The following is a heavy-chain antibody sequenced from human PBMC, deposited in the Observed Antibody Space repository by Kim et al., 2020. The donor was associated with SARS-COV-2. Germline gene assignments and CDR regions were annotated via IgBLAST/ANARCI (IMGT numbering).Heavy chain of an antibody. CDR1: GGSISSSSYY. J-gene: IGHJ4*02. CDR3: ATRGYGDYE. Sequence: SETLSLTCTVSGGSISSSSYYWGWIRQPPGKGLEWIGSIYYSGSTYYNPSLKSRVTISVDTSKNQFSLKLSSVTAADTAVYYCATRGYGDYEWGQGTLVTVSS. V-gene: IGHV4-39*01. CDR2: IYYSGST. D-gene: IGHD4-17*01.